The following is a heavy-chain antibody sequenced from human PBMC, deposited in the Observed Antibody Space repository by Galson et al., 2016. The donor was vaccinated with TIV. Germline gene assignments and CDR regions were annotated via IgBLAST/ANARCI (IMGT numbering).Heavy chain of an antibody. CDR1: GGSIISKDSY. D-gene: IGHD3-3*01. CDR2: ISDEGNT. J-gene: IGHJ4*02. Sequence: LSLTCIVSGGSIISKDSYWGWIRQPPGKGLEWIGSISDEGNTRYSPSLKSRLTISVDTSRNQFSLRVTSVTAAATAMYYCARGQKDSWSGYYTNGFDYWGQGTLVTVSS. V-gene: IGHV4-39*07. CDR3: ARGQKDSWSGYYTNGFDY.